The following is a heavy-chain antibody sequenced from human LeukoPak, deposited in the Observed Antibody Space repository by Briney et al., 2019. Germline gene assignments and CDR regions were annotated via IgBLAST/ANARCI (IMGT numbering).Heavy chain of an antibody. CDR1: GGSTSSSSYY. V-gene: IGHV4-39*01. Sequence: SETLSLTCTVSGGSTSSSSYYWGWIRQPPGKGLEWIGSIYYSGSTYYNPSLKSRVTISVDTSKNQFSLKLSSVTAADTAVYYCARMVVDLNFDYWGQGTLVTVSS. CDR2: IYYSGST. CDR3: ARMVVDLNFDY. D-gene: IGHD2-15*01. J-gene: IGHJ4*02.